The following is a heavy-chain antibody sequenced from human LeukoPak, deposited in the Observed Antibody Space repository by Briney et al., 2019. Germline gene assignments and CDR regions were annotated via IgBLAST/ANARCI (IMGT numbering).Heavy chain of an antibody. V-gene: IGHV3-21*01. CDR1: GFTFSSYS. J-gene: IGHJ4*02. Sequence: PGGSLRLSCAASGFTFSSYSMNWVRQAPGKGLGWVSSISSSSYIYYADSVKGRFTISRDNAKNSLYLQMNSLRAEDTAVYYCARYGSGSYFADYWGQGTLVTVSS. CDR3: ARYGSGSYFADY. CDR2: ISSSSYI. D-gene: IGHD3-10*01.